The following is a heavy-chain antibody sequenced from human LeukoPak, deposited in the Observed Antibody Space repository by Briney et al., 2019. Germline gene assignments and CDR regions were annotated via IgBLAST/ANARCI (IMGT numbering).Heavy chain of an antibody. Sequence: SETLSLTCTVSGGSITFGSYYWTWIRQPAGKGLEWIGRIYTSGRTFYNPSLKSRVTISMDTSMNQFFLRLSSVTAADTAVYYCARARVIPASFDDWGQGALVTVSS. CDR1: GGSITFGSYY. D-gene: IGHD3-16*02. J-gene: IGHJ4*02. CDR3: ARARVIPASFDD. V-gene: IGHV4-61*02. CDR2: IYTSGRT.